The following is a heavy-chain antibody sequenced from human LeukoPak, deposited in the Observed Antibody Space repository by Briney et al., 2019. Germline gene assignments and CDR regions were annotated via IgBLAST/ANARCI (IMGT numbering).Heavy chain of an antibody. CDR3: ARWRGAQSEFEY. Sequence: GGSLRLSCTASGFTFSAYWMTWVRQAPGKGLDFVANIKGDGSQKEYVDSVKGRFTISRDNAKNSLYLQMISLRAEDTAVYYCARWRGAQSEFEYWGQGTLVTVSS. D-gene: IGHD3-3*01. J-gene: IGHJ4*02. CDR1: GFTFSAYW. CDR2: IKGDGSQK. V-gene: IGHV3-7*01.